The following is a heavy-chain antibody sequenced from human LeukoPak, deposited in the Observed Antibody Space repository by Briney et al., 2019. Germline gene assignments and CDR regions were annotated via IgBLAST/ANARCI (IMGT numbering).Heavy chain of an antibody. Sequence: GGSLRLSCAASGFSFSSYAMSWVRQAPGKGLEWVSTISGSGGSTYYADSVKGRFAISRDNSKSMLFLQLNSLRAEDTALYYCARDLHYYVAMDVWGQGTTVTVSS. CDR3: ARDLHYYVAMDV. CDR2: ISGSGGST. D-gene: IGHD3-10*02. CDR1: GFSFSSYA. J-gene: IGHJ6*02. V-gene: IGHV3-23*01.